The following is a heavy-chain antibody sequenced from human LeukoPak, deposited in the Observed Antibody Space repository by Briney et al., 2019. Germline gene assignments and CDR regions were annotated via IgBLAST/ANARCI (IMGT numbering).Heavy chain of an antibody. CDR2: IYYSGST. D-gene: IGHD6-19*01. Sequence: PSETLSLTCTVSGGSISSSSYYWGWIRQPPGKGLEWIGSIYYSGSTYYNPSLKSRVTISVDTSKNQFSLKLSSVTAADTAVYYCAREKVAVAWEVDWGQGTLVTVSS. CDR3: AREKVAVAWEVD. V-gene: IGHV4-39*07. CDR1: GGSISSSSYY. J-gene: IGHJ4*02.